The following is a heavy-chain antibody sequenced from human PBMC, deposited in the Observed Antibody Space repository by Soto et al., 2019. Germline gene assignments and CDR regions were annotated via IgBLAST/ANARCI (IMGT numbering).Heavy chain of an antibody. Sequence: QVQLQQWGAGLLKPSETLSLTCAVYGGSFSGYYWSWIRQPPGKGLEWIGEINHSGSTNYNPSLKSRVTISVDTSKNQFSLKLSSVTAADTAVYYCARGGCHNDSSSCYKSKDAFDIWGQGTMVTVSS. CDR3: ARGGCHNDSSSCYKSKDAFDI. CDR2: INHSGST. V-gene: IGHV4-34*01. D-gene: IGHD6-13*01. CDR1: GGSFSGYY. J-gene: IGHJ3*02.